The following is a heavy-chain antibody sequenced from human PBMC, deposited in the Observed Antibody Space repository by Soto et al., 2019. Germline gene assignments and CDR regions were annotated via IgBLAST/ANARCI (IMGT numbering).Heavy chain of an antibody. D-gene: IGHD3-10*01. CDR2: ISSSSSTI. V-gene: IGHV3-48*01. CDR3: AFGEESGYYYYGMGV. CDR1: GFTFSSYS. J-gene: IGHJ6*02. Sequence: GGSLRLSCAASGFTFSSYSMNWVRQAPGKGLEWVSYISSSSSTIYYADSVKGRFTISRDNAKNSLYLQMNSLRAEDTAVYYCAFGEESGYYYYGMGVWDQGTPVTVSS.